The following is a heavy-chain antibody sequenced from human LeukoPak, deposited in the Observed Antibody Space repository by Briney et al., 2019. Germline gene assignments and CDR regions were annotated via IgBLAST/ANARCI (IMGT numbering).Heavy chain of an antibody. CDR2: IYYSGST. D-gene: IGHD6-19*01. Sequence: SETLSLTCTVSGGSISSGGDYWSWIRQHPGKGLEWIGYIYYSGSTYYNPSLKSRVTISVDTSKNQFSLKLSSVTAEDTAVYYCAKVRPQWLVTYGMDVWGQGTTVTVSS. J-gene: IGHJ6*02. CDR1: GGSISSGGDY. CDR3: AKVRPQWLVTYGMDV. V-gene: IGHV4-31*03.